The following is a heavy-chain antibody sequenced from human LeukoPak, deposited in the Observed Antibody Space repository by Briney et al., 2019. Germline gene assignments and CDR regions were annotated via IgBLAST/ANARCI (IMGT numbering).Heavy chain of an antibody. Sequence: ASVKVSCKASGYTFTSYGISWVRQAPGQGLEWMGWISAYNGNTNYAQKLQGRVTMTTDTSTSTAYMELRSLRSDDTAVYYCARSYSSGSPSPWDPPGTWFDPWGQGTLVTVSS. CDR2: ISAYNGNT. J-gene: IGHJ5*02. V-gene: IGHV1-18*01. CDR3: ARSYSSGSPSPWDPPGTWFDP. CDR1: GYTFTSYG. D-gene: IGHD2-2*01.